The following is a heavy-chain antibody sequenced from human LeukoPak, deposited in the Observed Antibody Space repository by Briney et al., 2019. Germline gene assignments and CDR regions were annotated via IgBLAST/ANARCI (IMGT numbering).Heavy chain of an antibody. J-gene: IGHJ4*02. CDR3: ARLAYGSGTDG. V-gene: IGHV4-38-2*02. Sequence: SETLSLTCTVSGYSISSGYYWGWIRQPPGKGLEWIGSIYHSGSTYYNPSLKRRDTISVDTSNNQFSLKLSSVTAADTAVYYCARLAYGSGTDGWGQGTLVTVSS. CDR1: GYSISSGYY. CDR2: IYHSGST. D-gene: IGHD3-10*01.